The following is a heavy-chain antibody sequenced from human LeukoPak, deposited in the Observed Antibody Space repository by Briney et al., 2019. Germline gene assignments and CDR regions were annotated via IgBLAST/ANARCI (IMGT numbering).Heavy chain of an antibody. J-gene: IGHJ4*02. CDR1: GYSLTNYY. CDR3: ARGAPTTRIGAGRFDY. Sequence: VASVKVSCKAFGYSLTNYYVHWVRQAPGQGLEWMGEINPSGGSTSYAQKFQGRITVTRDTYTNTVYMDLSSLRNEDTATYYCARGAPTTRIGAGRFDYWGQGPLLTVAS. D-gene: IGHD5-12*01. V-gene: IGHV1-46*01. CDR2: INPSGGST.